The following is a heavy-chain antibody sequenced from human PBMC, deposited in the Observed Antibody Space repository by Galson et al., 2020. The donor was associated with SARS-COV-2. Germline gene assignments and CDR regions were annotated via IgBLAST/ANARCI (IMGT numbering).Heavy chain of an antibody. CDR3: AREDRDYDYVWGSYRSDYGMEV. CDR1: GYTFTSYY. D-gene: IGHD3-16*02. V-gene: IGHV1-46*01. CDR2: INPSGGST. Sequence: ASVKVSCKASGYTFTSYYMHWVRQAPGQGLEWMGIINPSGGSTSYAQTFQGRVTMTRDTSTSTVYMELSSLRSEDTAVYYCAREDRDYDYVWGSYRSDYGMEVWGEGTTVTVSA. J-gene: IGHJ6*04.